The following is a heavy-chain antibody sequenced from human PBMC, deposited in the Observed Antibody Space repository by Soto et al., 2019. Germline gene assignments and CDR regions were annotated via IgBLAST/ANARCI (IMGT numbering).Heavy chain of an antibody. V-gene: IGHV1-3*01. J-gene: IGHJ6*02. D-gene: IGHD6-19*01. CDR1: GYTFTSYA. CDR3: ARDLQWLADYYGMDV. Sequence: QVQLVQSGAEVKKPGASVKVSCKASGYTFTSYAMHWVRQAPGQRLEWMGWINAGNGNTKYSQKFQGRVTITRDTSASTAYMELSSLRSEDTAVYYCARDLQWLADYYGMDVWGQGTTVTVPS. CDR2: INAGNGNT.